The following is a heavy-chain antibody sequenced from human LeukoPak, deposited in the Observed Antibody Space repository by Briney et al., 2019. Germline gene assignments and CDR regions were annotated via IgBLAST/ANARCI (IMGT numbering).Heavy chain of an antibody. D-gene: IGHD2/OR15-2a*01. CDR3: ARFLGHFYYYMDV. J-gene: IGHJ6*03. CDR1: GFTVSSNY. V-gene: IGHV4-34*01. CDR2: INHSGST. Sequence: GSLRLSCAASGFTVSSNYMSWVRQAPGKGLEWIGEINHSGSTNYNPSLKSRVTISVDTSKNQFSLKLSSVTAADTAVYYCARFLGHFYYYMDVWGKGTTVTISS.